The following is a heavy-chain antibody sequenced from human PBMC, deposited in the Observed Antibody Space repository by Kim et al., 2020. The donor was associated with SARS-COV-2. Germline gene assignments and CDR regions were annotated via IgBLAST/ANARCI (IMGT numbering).Heavy chain of an antibody. Sequence: SETLSLTCTVSGGSISSYYWSWIRQPPGKGLEWIGYIYYSGSTNYNPSLKSRVTISVDTSKNQFSLKLSSVTAADTAVYYCARWTTTFDYWGQGTLVTVS. CDR3: ARWTTTFDY. D-gene: IGHD4-17*01. V-gene: IGHV4-59*13. CDR2: IYYSGST. CDR1: GGSISSYY. J-gene: IGHJ4*02.